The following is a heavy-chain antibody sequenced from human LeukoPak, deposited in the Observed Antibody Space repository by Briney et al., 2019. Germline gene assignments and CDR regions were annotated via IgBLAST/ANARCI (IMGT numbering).Heavy chain of an antibody. Sequence: PGGSLRLSCAASGFTCSSYWMSWVRQAPGKGLEWVANIKQDGSEKYYVDSVKGRFTISRDNAKNSLYLQMNSLRAEDTAVYYCARDRGALWYFDLWGRGTLVTVSS. J-gene: IGHJ2*01. V-gene: IGHV3-7*05. D-gene: IGHD3-10*01. CDR1: GFTCSSYW. CDR3: ARDRGALWYFDL. CDR2: IKQDGSEK.